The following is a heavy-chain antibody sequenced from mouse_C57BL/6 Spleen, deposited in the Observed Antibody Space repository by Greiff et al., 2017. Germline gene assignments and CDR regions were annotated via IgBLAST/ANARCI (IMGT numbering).Heavy chain of an antibody. V-gene: IGHV1-55*01. J-gene: IGHJ3*01. CDR2: IYPGSGST. D-gene: IGHD4-1*01. CDR1: GYTFTSYW. Sequence: QVQLKESGAELVKPGASVKMSCKASGYTFTSYWITWVKQRPGQGLEWIGDIYPGSGSTNYNEKFKSKATLTVDTSSSTAYMQLSSLTSEDSAVYYWAREGTGTFAYWGQGTLVTVSA. CDR3: AREGTGTFAY.